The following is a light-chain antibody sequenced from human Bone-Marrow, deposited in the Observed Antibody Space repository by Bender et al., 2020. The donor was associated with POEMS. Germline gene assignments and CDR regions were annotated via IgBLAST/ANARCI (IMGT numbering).Light chain of an antibody. CDR2: QDT. CDR1: DLGDKY. V-gene: IGLV3-1*01. CDR3: QAWDTYSVL. J-gene: IGLJ2*01. Sequence: SYEVTQPPSVSVSPGQTASITCSGDDLGDKYVAGYQQKPGHSPVLVIYQDTKRPAGIPERFSGSNSGNTATLTISGTQAMDEADYYCQAWDTYSVLFGGGTKLTVL.